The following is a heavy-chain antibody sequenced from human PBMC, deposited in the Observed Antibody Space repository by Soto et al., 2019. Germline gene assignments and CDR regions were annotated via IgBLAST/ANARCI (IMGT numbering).Heavy chain of an antibody. CDR1: GYSISSCYY. Sequence: PSETRSLTFAVSGYSISSCYYWGWIRQPPWKGLEWIGSIYHSVSTYYNPSLKSRVTISVDKSKNQFSLKLSSVTAADTAVYCCARMYCGGDCYLRRTNWFDPWGQGTLVTVS. J-gene: IGHJ5*02. CDR3: ARMYCGGDCYLRRTNWFDP. V-gene: IGHV4-38-2*01. CDR2: IYHSVST. D-gene: IGHD2-21*02.